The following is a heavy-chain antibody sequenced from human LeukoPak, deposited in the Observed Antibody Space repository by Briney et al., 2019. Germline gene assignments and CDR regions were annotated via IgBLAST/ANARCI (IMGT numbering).Heavy chain of an antibody. D-gene: IGHD2-2*01. Sequence: PGGSLRLSCAASGFTFSSYSMNWGRHAPGKGLEWVSSISSSSSYIYYADSVEGRFTISRDNAKNSLYLQMNSVRAEDTAVYYCARESQVSCSSTSCYAVGAFDIWGQRTMVTVSS. CDR3: ARESQVSCSSTSCYAVGAFDI. CDR1: GFTFSSYS. V-gene: IGHV3-21*01. J-gene: IGHJ3*02. CDR2: ISSSSSYI.